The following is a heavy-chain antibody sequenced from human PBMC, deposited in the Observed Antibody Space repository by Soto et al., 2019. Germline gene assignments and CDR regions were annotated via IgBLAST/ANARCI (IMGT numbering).Heavy chain of an antibody. D-gene: IGHD4-4*01. V-gene: IGHV1-69*08. Sequence: QVQLVQSGAEVKKPGSSVKVSCKASGGTFSSYTISWVRQAPGQGLEWMGRIIPILGIANYAQKFQGRVTITADKSTSTAYMELSSLRSEDTAVYYCAREGAMTTAFYYYYMDVWGKGTKVTVSS. J-gene: IGHJ6*03. CDR2: IIPILGIA. CDR1: GGTFSSYT. CDR3: AREGAMTTAFYYYYMDV.